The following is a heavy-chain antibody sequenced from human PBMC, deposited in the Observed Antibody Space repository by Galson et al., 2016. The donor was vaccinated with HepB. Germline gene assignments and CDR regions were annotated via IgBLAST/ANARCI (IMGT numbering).Heavy chain of an antibody. Sequence: SLRLSCAASGFTFSDYSLTWVRQAPGKGLEWVSSISSTSSYINYTDSVKGRFIISRDNADNSLYLQMNSLRVDDTAVYYCVRDRGKYLDYGEKYPLDVWGQGTTVTVSS. CDR1: GFTFSDYS. CDR2: ISSTSSYI. V-gene: IGHV3-21*01. J-gene: IGHJ6*02. D-gene: IGHD4-17*01. CDR3: VRDRGKYLDYGEKYPLDV.